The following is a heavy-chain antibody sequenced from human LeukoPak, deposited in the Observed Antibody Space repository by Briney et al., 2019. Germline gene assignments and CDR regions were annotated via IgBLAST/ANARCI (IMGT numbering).Heavy chain of an antibody. CDR1: GCTFTYSC. CDR2: IKGEQDGRTT. V-gene: IGHV3-15*01. J-gene: IGHJ4*02. CDR3: AMVRYYRHY. D-gene: IGHD3-10*01. Sequence: PGGSLRLSCAASGCTFTYSCMSWVRQAPGKGLEWVGRIKGEQDGRTTAYGSPVKGRFTISRDDSKTSLYLQSSSLKTEDTAVYYWAMVRYYRHYWGRRTLVSVSS.